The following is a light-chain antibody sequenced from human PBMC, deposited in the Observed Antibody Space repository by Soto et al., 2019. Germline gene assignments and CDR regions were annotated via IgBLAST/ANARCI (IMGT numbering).Light chain of an antibody. CDR1: SSDVGGYNY. CDR3: SSYTSTSTRV. J-gene: IGLJ1*01. Sequence: QAVVTQPASVSGSPGQSITISCTGTSSDVGGYNYVSWYQQHPGKAPKLMIFEVSNRPSGISYRFSGSKSGNTASLTISGLQAEDEGDYYCSSYTSTSTRVFGSGTKLTVL. CDR2: EVS. V-gene: IGLV2-14*01.